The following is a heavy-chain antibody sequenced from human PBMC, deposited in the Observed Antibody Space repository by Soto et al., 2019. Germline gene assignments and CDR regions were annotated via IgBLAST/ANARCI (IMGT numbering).Heavy chain of an antibody. CDR2: ISGSGGST. CDR3: AKDHHGSGWYYFDY. D-gene: IGHD6-19*01. V-gene: IGHV3-23*01. CDR1: GFTFSSYA. J-gene: IGHJ4*02. Sequence: LSLTCAASGFTFSSYAMSWVRQAPGKGLEWVSAISGSGGSTYYADSVKGRFTISRDNSKNTLYLQMNSLRAEDTAVYYCAKDHHGSGWYYFDYWGQGTLVTVSS.